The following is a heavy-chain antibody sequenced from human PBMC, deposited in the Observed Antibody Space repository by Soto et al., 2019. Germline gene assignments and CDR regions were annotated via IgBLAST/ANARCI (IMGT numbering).Heavy chain of an antibody. J-gene: IGHJ4*02. CDR1: GFAFSSSA. CDR2: IGGSGDST. D-gene: IGHD3-22*01. CDR3: AKRPYDNSGYFYLFHY. V-gene: IGHV3-23*01. Sequence: GGSLRLSCEASGFAFSSSAMGWVRQAPGKGLEWVSAIGGSGDSTYYADSVKGRFTISRDNSKNTLYLQMNSLRADDTAVYYCAKRPYDNSGYFYLFHYWGQGSLVTVSS.